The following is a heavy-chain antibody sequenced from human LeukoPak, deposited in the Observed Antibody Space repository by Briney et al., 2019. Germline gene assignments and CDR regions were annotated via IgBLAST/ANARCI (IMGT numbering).Heavy chain of an antibody. Sequence: PGGSLRLSCAASGFTFDDYAMHWVRQAPGKGLEWVSGISWNSGSIGYADSVKGRFTISRDNSKNALFLQMNSLSAEDTAVYYCAKSGPYCSSTTCNYFDYWGQGTLVTVSS. J-gene: IGHJ4*02. CDR1: GFTFDDYA. V-gene: IGHV3-9*01. CDR3: AKSGPYCSSTTCNYFDY. CDR2: ISWNSGSI. D-gene: IGHD2-2*01.